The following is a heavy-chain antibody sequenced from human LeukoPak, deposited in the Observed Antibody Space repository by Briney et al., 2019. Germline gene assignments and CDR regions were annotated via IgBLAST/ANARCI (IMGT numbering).Heavy chain of an antibody. V-gene: IGHV3-30*18. CDR3: AKDNSGSSTGGYYFDS. CDR2: ISYDGINK. D-gene: IGHD1-26*01. J-gene: IGHJ4*02. Sequence: PGGSLRLSCAASGFTFSSYGMHWVRQAPGKGLEWVAVISYDGINKYYADSVKGRFTISRDNSKNTLYLQMNSLRAEDTAVYYCAKDNSGSSTGGYYFDSWGQGTPVTVSS. CDR1: GFTFSSYG.